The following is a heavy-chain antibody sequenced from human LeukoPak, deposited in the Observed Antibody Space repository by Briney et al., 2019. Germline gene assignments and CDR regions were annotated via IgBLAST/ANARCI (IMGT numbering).Heavy chain of an antibody. J-gene: IGHJ6*03. CDR3: ARDRFSSSLADYYYYMDV. CDR2: ISAYNGNT. Sequence: GASVKVSCKASGYTFTSYGISWVRQAPGQGLEWMGWISAYNGNTNYAQKLQGRVTMTTDTSTSTAYMELRSLRSDDTAVYYCARDRFSSSLADYYYYMDVWGKGTTVTVSS. CDR1: GYTFTSYG. D-gene: IGHD6-6*01. V-gene: IGHV1-18*01.